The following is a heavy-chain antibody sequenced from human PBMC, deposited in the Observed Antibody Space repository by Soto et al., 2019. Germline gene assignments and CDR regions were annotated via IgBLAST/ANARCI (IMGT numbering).Heavy chain of an antibody. V-gene: IGHV4-4*02. CDR1: GGSISSSNW. Sequence: ETLSLTCAVSGGSISSSNWWSWVRQPPGKGLEWIGEIYHSGSTNYNPSLKSRVTISVDKSKNQFSLKLSSVTAADTAVYYCARGGYYDSTGYPPGYAFDIWGRGTVV. CDR2: IYHSGST. CDR3: ARGGYYDSTGYPPGYAFDI. D-gene: IGHD3-22*01. J-gene: IGHJ3*02.